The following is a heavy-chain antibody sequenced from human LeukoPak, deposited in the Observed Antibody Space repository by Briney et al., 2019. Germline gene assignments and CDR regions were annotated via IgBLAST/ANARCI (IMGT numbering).Heavy chain of an antibody. Sequence: SETLSLTCTVSGGSISSGGYYWSWIRQRPGTGLEWIGYIFYTGSTYYNPSLKSRVSISVDTSKNQFSLKLSSVTAADTAVYYCARAPGDNWFDPWGQGTLVTVSS. CDR2: IFYTGST. CDR3: ARAPGDNWFDP. CDR1: GGSISSGGYY. V-gene: IGHV4-31*03. J-gene: IGHJ5*02.